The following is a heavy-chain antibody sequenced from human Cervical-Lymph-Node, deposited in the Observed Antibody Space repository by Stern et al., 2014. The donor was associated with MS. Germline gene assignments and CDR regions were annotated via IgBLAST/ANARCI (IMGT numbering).Heavy chain of an antibody. J-gene: IGHJ4*02. CDR1: GYTFTNYY. Sequence: VQLVQSGAEVKKPGASVKISCTASGYTFTNYYMHWVRQAPGQGLEWMGIINPSGDSTCYAQKFEGRVTMTRDTSTSTVNMELSSLTSGDTAVYYCARLRGYNVLTGYLDYWGQGTLVTVSS. CDR2: INPSGDST. D-gene: IGHD3-9*01. V-gene: IGHV1-46*01. CDR3: ARLRGYNVLTGYLDY.